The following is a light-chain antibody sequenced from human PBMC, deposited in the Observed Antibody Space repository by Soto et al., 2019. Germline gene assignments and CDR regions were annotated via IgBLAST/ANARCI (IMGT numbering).Light chain of an antibody. CDR3: QQYNNWPPWT. CDR2: GAS. J-gene: IGKJ1*01. Sequence: EIVLTQSPGTLSLPPGERATLSCRASQSVSSTYLAWYRHKPGQAPRLLIYGASTRATGIPARFSGSGSGTEFTLTISSLQSEDFAVYYCQQYNNWPPWTFGQGTKVDIK. V-gene: IGKV3-15*01. CDR1: QSVSST.